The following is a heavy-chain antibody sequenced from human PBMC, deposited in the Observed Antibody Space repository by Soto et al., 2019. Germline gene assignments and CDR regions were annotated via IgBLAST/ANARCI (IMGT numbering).Heavy chain of an antibody. J-gene: IGHJ4*02. D-gene: IGHD5-12*01. CDR3: VRDRGYTGYDLQY. V-gene: IGHV3-48*02. CDR1: GFPFSSYA. Sequence: EVQLVESGGGLVQPGGSLRLSCAASGFPFSSYAMNWVRQAPGKGLEWVSYISSGSSTIYYADSAKGRFTISRDNAKNSLYLQMNSLRDEDTAVYFCVRDRGYTGYDLQYWGQGALVAVSS. CDR2: ISSGSSTI.